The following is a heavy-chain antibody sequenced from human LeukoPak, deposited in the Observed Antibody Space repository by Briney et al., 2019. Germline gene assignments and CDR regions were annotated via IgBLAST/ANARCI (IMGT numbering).Heavy chain of an antibody. V-gene: IGHV1-18*01. CDR1: GYTFTSYG. J-gene: IGHJ4*02. D-gene: IGHD4-23*01. CDR3: ASLDYGGNFDY. Sequence: ASVKVSCKASGYTFTSYGISWVRQAPGQGLEWMGWISAYNGNTNYAQKLQGRVTMTTDTSTSTAYMELRSLRSNDTAVYYCASLDYGGNFDYWGQGTLVTVSS. CDR2: ISAYNGNT.